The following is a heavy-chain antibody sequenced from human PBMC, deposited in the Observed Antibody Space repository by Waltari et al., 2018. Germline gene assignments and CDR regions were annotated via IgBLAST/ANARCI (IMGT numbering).Heavy chain of an antibody. CDR3: ARDQRHDFWSASLDY. CDR1: GYTFTGYY. J-gene: IGHJ4*02. V-gene: IGHV1-46*01. D-gene: IGHD3-3*01. CDR2: INPNDVDT. Sequence: GKKPGASVKVSCKASGYTFTGYYVHWVRQAPGQGLEWMGIINPNDVDTSYAQKFQGRVTMTSDTSTSTVYMDLSSLRSEDTAVYYCARDQRHDFWSASLDYWGQGTLVTVSS.